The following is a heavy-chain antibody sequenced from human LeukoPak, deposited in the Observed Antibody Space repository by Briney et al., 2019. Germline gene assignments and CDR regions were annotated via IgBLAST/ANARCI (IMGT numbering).Heavy chain of an antibody. V-gene: IGHV1-3*01. Sequence: ASVKVSCKASGYTFTSYAMHWVRQAPGQRLEWMGWINPGNGNTKYSQKFQGRVTITRDTSANTAYMELSSLRSEDTAVYYCVRDRSRSSWFSGNFDYWGQGTLVTVSS. D-gene: IGHD6-13*01. CDR3: VRDRSRSSWFSGNFDY. CDR1: GYTFTSYA. J-gene: IGHJ4*02. CDR2: INPGNGNT.